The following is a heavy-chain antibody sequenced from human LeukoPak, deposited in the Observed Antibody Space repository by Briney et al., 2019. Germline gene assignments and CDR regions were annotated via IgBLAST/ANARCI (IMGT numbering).Heavy chain of an antibody. CDR2: IITIFGTA. Sequence: SVKVSCKASGGTFSSYAISWVRQAPGQGLEWMGGIITIFGTAHYAQKFQGRVTITADKSTSTAYMELSSLRSEDTAVYYCAREESYYDSSGPYDAFDIWGQGTMVTVSS. CDR1: GGTFSSYA. J-gene: IGHJ3*02. CDR3: AREESYYDSSGPYDAFDI. V-gene: IGHV1-69*06. D-gene: IGHD3-22*01.